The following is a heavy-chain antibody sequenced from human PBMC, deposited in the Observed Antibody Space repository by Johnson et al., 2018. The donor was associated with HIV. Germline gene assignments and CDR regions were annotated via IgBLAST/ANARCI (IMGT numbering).Heavy chain of an antibody. J-gene: IGHJ3*02. CDR2: IYSGGST. V-gene: IGHV3-66*01. D-gene: IGHD1-26*01. Sequence: VQLVESGGGLVQPGGSLRLSCAASGLTVSSNYGMSWVRQAPGKGLEWVSVIYSGGSTYYADSVKGRFTISRDNSKNTLYLQMNSLRAEDTAVYYCARGGGTYAFDIWGQGTMVTVSS. CDR3: ARGGGTYAFDI. CDR1: GLTVSSNYG.